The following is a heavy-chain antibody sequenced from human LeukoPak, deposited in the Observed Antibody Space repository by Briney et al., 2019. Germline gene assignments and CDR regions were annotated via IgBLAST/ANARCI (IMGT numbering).Heavy chain of an antibody. CDR1: GGSISSYY. Sequence: SETLSLTCTVSGGSISSYYWSWIRQPPGKGLEWIGYIYYSGSTNYNPSLKSRVTISVDTSKNQFSLKLSSVTAADTAVYYCASWPRVVPAAMSWFDPWGQGTLVTVSS. CDR2: IYYSGST. J-gene: IGHJ5*02. D-gene: IGHD2-2*01. CDR3: ASWPRVVPAAMSWFDP. V-gene: IGHV4-59*08.